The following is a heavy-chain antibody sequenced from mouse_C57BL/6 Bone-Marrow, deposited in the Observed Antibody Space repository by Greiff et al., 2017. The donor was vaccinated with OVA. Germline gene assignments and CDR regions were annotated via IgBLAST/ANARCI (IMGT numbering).Heavy chain of an antibody. D-gene: IGHD1-1*01. V-gene: IGHV1-81*01. CDR2: IYPRSGNT. CDR1: GYTFTSYG. J-gene: IGHJ4*01. Sequence: QVQLKQPGAELVRPGSSVKLSCKASGYTFTSYGISWVKQRTGQGLEWIGEIYPRSGNTYYNEKFKGKATLTADKSSSTAYMELRSLPSEDSAVYFCARKMYDYGSSYRAMDYWGQGTSVTVSS. CDR3: ARKMYDYGSSYRAMDY.